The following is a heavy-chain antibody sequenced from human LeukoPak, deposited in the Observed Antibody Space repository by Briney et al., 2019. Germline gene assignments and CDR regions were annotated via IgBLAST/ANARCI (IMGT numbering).Heavy chain of an antibody. V-gene: IGHV3-7*01. J-gene: IGHJ4*02. CDR3: AKPSGSYDYFDY. CDR1: GFTFRSYW. Sequence: PGGSLRLSCAASGFTFRSYWMTWGRQAPGKGLEWVANINQDGSQKYYVDSVKGRFTISRDNSKNTLSLQMNSLRVEDAAVYYCAKPSGSYDYFDYWGQGTLVTVSS. CDR2: INQDGSQK. D-gene: IGHD1-26*01.